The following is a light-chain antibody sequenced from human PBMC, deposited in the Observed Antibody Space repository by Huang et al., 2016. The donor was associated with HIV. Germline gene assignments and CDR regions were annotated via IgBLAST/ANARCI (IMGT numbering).Light chain of an antibody. CDR2: GAS. CDR1: QSVSSN. J-gene: IGKJ1*01. Sequence: EVVMTQSPATLSVSPGERATLSCRASQSVSSNLAWYHQKPGQPPRLLIYGASTRASGIPAMFSGSGSVTDFSLTINGLQSEDFAVYYCQQYNNWPPWTFGQGTKVDFK. V-gene: IGKV3-15*01. CDR3: QQYNNWPPWT.